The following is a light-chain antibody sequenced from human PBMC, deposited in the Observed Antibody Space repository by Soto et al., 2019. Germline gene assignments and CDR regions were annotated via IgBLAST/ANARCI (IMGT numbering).Light chain of an antibody. Sequence: QAVLTQPPSVSGAPGQRVTISCTLSSSTIGAGYDVHWYQQLPGTAPKLLIYGNSNRPSGVPDRFSGSKSGTSASLAITGLQAEDEAYYYCQSYDSSLSGWVFGGGTKVTVL. J-gene: IGLJ3*02. V-gene: IGLV1-40*01. CDR1: SSTIGAGYD. CDR2: GNS. CDR3: QSYDSSLSGWV.